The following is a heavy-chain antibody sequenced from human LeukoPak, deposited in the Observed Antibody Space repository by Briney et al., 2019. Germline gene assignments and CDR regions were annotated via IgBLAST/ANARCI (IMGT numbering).Heavy chain of an antibody. Sequence: SETLSLTCTVSGDSIGSSNYYWGWIRQPPGKELEWIGSIFYSGITYYNPSLLSRVSISVDTSNNQFSLRLSSVTAADTALYYCARSASRPRRWFDPWGQGALVTVSS. CDR2: IFYSGIT. J-gene: IGHJ5*02. V-gene: IGHV4-39*01. D-gene: IGHD2-2*01. CDR3: ARSASRPRRWFDP. CDR1: GDSIGSSNYY.